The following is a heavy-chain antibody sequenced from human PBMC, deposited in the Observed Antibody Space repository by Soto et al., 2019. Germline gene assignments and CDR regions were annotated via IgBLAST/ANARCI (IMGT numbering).Heavy chain of an antibody. V-gene: IGHV4-4*07. Sequence: SETPSLTCTVSGGSISSYYWSWIRQPAGKGLEWIGRIYTSGSTNYNPSLKSRVTMSVDTSKNQLSLKLSSVTAADTAVYYCARDTGYSDAFDIWGQGTMVTVSS. J-gene: IGHJ3*02. CDR2: IYTSGST. D-gene: IGHD3-22*01. CDR1: GGSISSYY. CDR3: ARDTGYSDAFDI.